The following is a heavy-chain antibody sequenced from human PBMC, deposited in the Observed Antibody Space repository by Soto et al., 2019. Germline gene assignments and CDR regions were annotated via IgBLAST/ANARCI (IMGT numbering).Heavy chain of an antibody. J-gene: IGHJ5*02. D-gene: IGHD2-15*01. V-gene: IGHV4-39*01. CDR2: IYYSGST. Sequence: SGTLSLTCTVPGGSISRGSYYWGWIRQPPGKGLEWIGSIYYSGSTYYNPSLKSRVTISVDTSKNQFSLKLSSVTAADTAVYYCARHSSGGYCSGGSCYHAPHWLDPWGQGTLVTVSS. CDR1: GGSISRGSYY. CDR3: ARHSSGGYCSGGSCYHAPHWLDP.